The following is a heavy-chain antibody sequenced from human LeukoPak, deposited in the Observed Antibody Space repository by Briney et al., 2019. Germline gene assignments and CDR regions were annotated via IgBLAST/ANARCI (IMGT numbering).Heavy chain of an antibody. D-gene: IGHD3-3*01. J-gene: IGHJ5*02. CDR3: ARLGVRVSSNWFDP. CDR1: SGSVSSGSYY. CDR2: IYYSGST. Sequence: SETLSLTCTVSSGSVSSGSYYWSWIRQPPGKGLEWIGYIYYSGSTNYNPSLKRRVTISVDTSKNQFSLKLSSVTAADTAVYYCARLGVRVSSNWFDPWGQGTLVTVSS. V-gene: IGHV4-61*01.